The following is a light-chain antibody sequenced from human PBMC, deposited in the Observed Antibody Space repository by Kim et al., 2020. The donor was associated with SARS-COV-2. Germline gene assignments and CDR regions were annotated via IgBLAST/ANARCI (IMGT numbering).Light chain of an antibody. CDR3: QQYGSSPRT. J-gene: IGKJ1*01. CDR2: GAS. CDR1: QSISSSY. Sequence: SSGESATTPCRASQSISSSYLAWYQQKPGQAPRLLIYGASIRATGIPDRFSGSGSGTDFTLTISRLEAEDFAVYYCQQYGSSPRTFGQGTKVDIK. V-gene: IGKV3-20*01.